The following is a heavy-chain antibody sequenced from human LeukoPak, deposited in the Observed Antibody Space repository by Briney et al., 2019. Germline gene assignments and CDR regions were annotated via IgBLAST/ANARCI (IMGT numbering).Heavy chain of an antibody. D-gene: IGHD5-24*01. J-gene: IGHJ4*02. V-gene: IGHV3-7*01. CDR1: GLSFSTNW. Sequence: GGSLRLSCAASGLSFSTNWMSWVRQAPGGGLEWVANIKEDGSRVQYVESVKDRFTISRDNAKNTLYLQMNSLRVEDTAVYHCVRDGSNGDGYKNWGQGTLVTVSS. CDR2: IKEDGSRV. CDR3: VRDGSNGDGYKN.